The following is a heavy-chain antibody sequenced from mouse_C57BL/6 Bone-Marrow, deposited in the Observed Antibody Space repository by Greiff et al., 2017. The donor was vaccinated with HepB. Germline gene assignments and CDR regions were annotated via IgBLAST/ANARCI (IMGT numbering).Heavy chain of an antibody. V-gene: IGHV5-17*01. J-gene: IGHJ4*01. D-gene: IGHD1-1*01. CDR2: ISSGSSTI. CDR1: GFTFSDYG. Sequence: EVKVVESGGGLVKPGGSLKLSCAASGFTFSDYGMHWVRQAPEKGLEWVAYISSGSSTIYYADTVKGRFTISRDNAKNTLFLQMTSLRSEDTAMYYCARRGTTVVAHYYAMDYWGQGTSVTVSS. CDR3: ARRGTTVVAHYYAMDY.